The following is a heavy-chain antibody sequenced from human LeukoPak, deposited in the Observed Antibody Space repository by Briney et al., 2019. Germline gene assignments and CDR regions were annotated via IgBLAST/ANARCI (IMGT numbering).Heavy chain of an antibody. CDR1: GGSFSGYY. Sequence: SETLSLTCAVYGGSFSGYYWSWIRQPPGKGLEWIGEINHSGSTNYNPSLKSRVTISVDTSKNQFSLKLSSVTAVDTAVYYCARLYSAGDGVVVAYSRYFDYWGQGTLVTVSS. J-gene: IGHJ4*02. V-gene: IGHV4-34*01. CDR3: ARLYSAGDGVVVAYSRYFDY. CDR2: INHSGST. D-gene: IGHD2-15*01.